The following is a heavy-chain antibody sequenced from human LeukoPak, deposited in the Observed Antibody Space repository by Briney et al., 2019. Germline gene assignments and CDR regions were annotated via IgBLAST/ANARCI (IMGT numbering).Heavy chain of an antibody. CDR1: GFTFSSYA. Sequence: PGGSLRLSCAASGFTFSSYAMSWVRQTPGKGLEWVSAISNSGGDTYYADSVKGRFTISRDNSKNTLYLQMNSLRAEDTAVYYCARDNDYGDYVFDYWGQGTLVTVSS. D-gene: IGHD4-17*01. CDR2: ISNSGGDT. J-gene: IGHJ4*02. V-gene: IGHV3-23*01. CDR3: ARDNDYGDYVFDY.